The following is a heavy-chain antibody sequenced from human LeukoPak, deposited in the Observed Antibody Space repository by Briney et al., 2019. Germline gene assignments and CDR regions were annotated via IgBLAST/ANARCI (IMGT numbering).Heavy chain of an antibody. Sequence: GGSLRLSCAASGFTFSSYGMHWVRQAPGKGLEWVAVISYDGGSKYYADSVKGRFTISRDNSKNTLYLQMNSLRAEDTAVYYCAEGYYYYYYGLDVWGQGTMVTVSS. CDR2: ISYDGGSK. CDR1: GFTFSSYG. J-gene: IGHJ6*02. V-gene: IGHV3-30*03. CDR3: AEGYYYYYYGLDV.